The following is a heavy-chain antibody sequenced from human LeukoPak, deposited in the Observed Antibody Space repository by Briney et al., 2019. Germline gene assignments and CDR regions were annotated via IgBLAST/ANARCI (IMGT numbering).Heavy chain of an antibody. V-gene: IGHV4-4*07. CDR2: IYTSGST. J-gene: IGHJ6*03. CDR1: GGSISSYY. D-gene: IGHD6-19*01. CDR3: ARGGNSGWNSITMYITTRYYYYMDV. Sequence: SETLSLTCTVSGGSISSYYWSWIRQPAGKGLEWIGRIYTSGSTNYNPSLKSRVTISVDTSKNQFSLKLSSVTAADTAVYYCARGGNSGWNSITMYITTRYYYYMDVWGKGTTVTVSS.